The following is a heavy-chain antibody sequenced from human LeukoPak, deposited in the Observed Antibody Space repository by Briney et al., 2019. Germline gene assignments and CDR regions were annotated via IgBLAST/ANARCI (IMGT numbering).Heavy chain of an antibody. V-gene: IGHV4-39*07. CDR1: GGSISSSSYY. J-gene: IGHJ4*02. Sequence: SETLSLTCTVSGGSISSSSYYWGWIRQPPGKGLEWIGEINHSGSTNYNPSLKSRVTISVDTSKNQFSLKLSSVTAADTAVYYCARGFKNGDYVGGYFDYWGQGTLVTVSS. D-gene: IGHD4-17*01. CDR2: INHSGST. CDR3: ARGFKNGDYVGGYFDY.